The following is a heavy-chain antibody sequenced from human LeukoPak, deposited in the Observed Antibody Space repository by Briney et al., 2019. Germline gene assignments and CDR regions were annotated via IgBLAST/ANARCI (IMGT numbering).Heavy chain of an antibody. J-gene: IGHJ5*02. CDR3: ARDQYYDSKGWFDP. CDR1: GYTFTSYY. D-gene: IGHD3-22*01. CDR2: INPSGGST. V-gene: IGHV1-46*01. Sequence: ASVKVSCKASGYTFTSYYMYWVRQAPGQGLEWMGVINPSGGSTNYAQKLQGRVTMTTDTSTSTAYMELRSLRSDDTAVYYCARDQYYDSKGWFDPWGQGTLVTVSS.